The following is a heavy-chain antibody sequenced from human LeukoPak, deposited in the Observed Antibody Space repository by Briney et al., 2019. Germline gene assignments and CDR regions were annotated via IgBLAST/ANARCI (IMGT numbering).Heavy chain of an antibody. D-gene: IGHD6-13*01. J-gene: IGHJ6*02. Sequence: GSLRLSCAASGFTFSSYSMNWVRQAPGKGLEWVSSICSSSSYIYYADSVKGRFTISRDNAKNSLYLQMNSLRAEDTAVYYCARDSSSWYTYYYYGMDVWGQGTTVTVSS. CDR1: GFTFSSYS. CDR3: ARDSSSWYTYYYYGMDV. CDR2: ICSSSSYI. V-gene: IGHV3-21*01.